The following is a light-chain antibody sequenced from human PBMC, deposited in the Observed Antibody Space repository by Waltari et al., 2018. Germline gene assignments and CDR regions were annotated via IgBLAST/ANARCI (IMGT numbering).Light chain of an antibody. CDR2: AAS. J-gene: IGKJ2*01. Sequence: DIQMTQSPSSLSASVGDRVTITCRASQSISSYLNWYQQKPGKAPKFLIYAASSWQSGVPSRFSGSGSGTDFTLTISSLQPEDFATYYCQQSYSTPYTFGQGTKLEIK. V-gene: IGKV1-39*01. CDR1: QSISSY. CDR3: QQSYSTPYT.